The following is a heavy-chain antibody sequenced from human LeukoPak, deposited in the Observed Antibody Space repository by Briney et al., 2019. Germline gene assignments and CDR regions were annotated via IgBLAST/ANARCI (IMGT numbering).Heavy chain of an antibody. V-gene: IGHV3-33*01. CDR1: GFTFSSYG. J-gene: IGHJ4*02. CDR2: IWYDGSNK. CDR3: ARDLSSIAARLDY. D-gene: IGHD6-6*01. Sequence: GGSLRLSCAASGFTFSSYGMHWVRQAPGKGLEWVAVIWYDGSNKYYADSVKGRFTISRDNSKNTLYLQMNSLRAEDTAVYYCARDLSSIAARLDYWGQGTLVTVSS.